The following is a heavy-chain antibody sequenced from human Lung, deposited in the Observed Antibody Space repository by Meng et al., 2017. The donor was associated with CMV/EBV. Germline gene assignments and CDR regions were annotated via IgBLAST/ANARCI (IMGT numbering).Heavy chain of an antibody. CDR3: AREEGIGGFDP. V-gene: IGHV4-59*01. Sequence: QVQLQASGPGLVKPSETLSLTCIFSGGSISSYYWSWIRQPPGKGLEWIGYIYYSGSTNYNPSLKSRVTISVGTSKNQFSLKLSSVTAADTAVYYCAREEGIGGFDPWGQGTLVTVSS. CDR1: GGSISSYY. D-gene: IGHD3-10*01. J-gene: IGHJ5*02. CDR2: IYYSGST.